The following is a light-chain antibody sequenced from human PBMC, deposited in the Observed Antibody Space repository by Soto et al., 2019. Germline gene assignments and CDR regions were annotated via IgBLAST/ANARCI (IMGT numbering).Light chain of an antibody. J-gene: IGKJ1*01. CDR1: QSFSSY. Sequence: EIVLTQSPATLSLSPGERATLSCRASQSFSSYLAWYPQKPGQAPRLLIYDASNRATGIPARFSGSGSGTDFTLTISSLEPEDFAVYYCQHFVNALTWTFGQGTKVDI. CDR2: DAS. CDR3: QHFVNALTWT. V-gene: IGKV3-11*01.